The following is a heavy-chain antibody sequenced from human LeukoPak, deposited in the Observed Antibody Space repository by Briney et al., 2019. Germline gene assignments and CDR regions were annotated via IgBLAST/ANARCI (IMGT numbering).Heavy chain of an antibody. J-gene: IGHJ6*03. Sequence: KPSETLSLTCAVYGGSFSGYYWSWIRQPPGKGLEWIGEINHSGSTNYNPSLKSRVTISVDTSKNQFSLKLSSVTAADTAVYYCARAITDYVWGGYRQRYYYYYMDVWGKGTTVTVSS. CDR2: INHSGST. D-gene: IGHD3-16*02. V-gene: IGHV4-34*01. CDR3: ARAITDYVWGGYRQRYYYYYMDV. CDR1: GGSFSGYY.